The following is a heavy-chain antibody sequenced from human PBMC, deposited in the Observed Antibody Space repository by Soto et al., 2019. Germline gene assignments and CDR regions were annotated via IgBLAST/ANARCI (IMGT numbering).Heavy chain of an antibody. Sequence: LVESLKISCNGSGYSFAGYWITWVRQKPGKGLEWMGRIDPSDSQTYYSPSFRGHVTISATKSITTVFLQWSSLRASDTAMYYCARQIYDSDTGPNFQYYFDSWGQGTPVTVS. V-gene: IGHV5-10-1*01. CDR2: IDPSDSQT. D-gene: IGHD3-22*01. CDR1: GYSFAGYW. CDR3: ARQIYDSDTGPNFQYYFDS. J-gene: IGHJ4*02.